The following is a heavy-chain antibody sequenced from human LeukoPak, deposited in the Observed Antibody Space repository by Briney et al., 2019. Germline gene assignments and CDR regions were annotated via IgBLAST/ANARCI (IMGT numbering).Heavy chain of an antibody. CDR1: GGSISSHF. V-gene: IGHV4-59*11. CDR3: ARADRSDYYSAPNAFDI. J-gene: IGHJ3*02. D-gene: IGHD3-22*01. Sequence: SETLSLTCTVSGGSISSHFWSWIRQSSEKGLEWIGHIDYSGSTNSNPSLKSRVTMSVDTSKNQFSLRLSSVTAADTAVYFCARADRSDYYSAPNAFDIWGQGTMVAVSS. CDR2: IDYSGST.